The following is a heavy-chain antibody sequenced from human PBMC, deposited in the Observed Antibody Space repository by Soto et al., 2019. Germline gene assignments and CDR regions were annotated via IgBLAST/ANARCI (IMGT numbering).Heavy chain of an antibody. D-gene: IGHD3-16*02. CDR2: IIPFFGTG. Sequence: QVQLVQSGAEVKKPGSSVKVSCKPSGGTFSSYAFSWVRHAPGQGLEWMGGIIPFFGTGHYAQKFLHRVTITADESTNTAYMELSSLRSEDTAVYYCARGRSDFDVWGQGTMVTVS. J-gene: IGHJ3*01. V-gene: IGHV1-69*01. CDR1: GGTFSSYA. CDR3: ARGRSDFDV.